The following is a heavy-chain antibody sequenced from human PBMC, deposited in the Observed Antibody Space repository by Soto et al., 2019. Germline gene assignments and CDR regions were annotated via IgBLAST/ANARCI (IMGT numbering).Heavy chain of an antibody. Sequence: SETLSLTCTVSGGSISNSYWSWIRQSPGKGLEWIGYIYYSGSTYYNPSLKSRVTISVDTSKNQFSLKLSSVTAADTAVYYCARHNSDSSGWDYWWFDPWGQGTLVTVSS. CDR3: ARHNSDSSGWDYWWFDP. V-gene: IGHV4-59*04. CDR2: IYYSGST. D-gene: IGHD6-19*01. CDR1: GGSISNSY. J-gene: IGHJ5*02.